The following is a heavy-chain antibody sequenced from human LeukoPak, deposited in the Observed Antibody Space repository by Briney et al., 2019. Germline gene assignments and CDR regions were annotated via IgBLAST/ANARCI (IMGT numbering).Heavy chain of an antibody. J-gene: IGHJ4*02. CDR2: IYYSGST. CDR1: GGSISSSSYY. V-gene: IGHV4-39*07. D-gene: IGHD4-23*01. CDR3: ARDDYGGNYY. Sequence: SETLSLTCTVSGGSISSSSYYWGWIRQPPGKGLEWIGSIYYSGSTYYNPSLKSRVTISVDTSKNQFSLKLSSVTAADTAVYYCARDDYGGNYYWGQGTLVTVSS.